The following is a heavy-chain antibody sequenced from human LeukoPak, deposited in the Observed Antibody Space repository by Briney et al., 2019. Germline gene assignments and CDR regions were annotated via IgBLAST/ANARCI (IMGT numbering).Heavy chain of an antibody. Sequence: PGGSLRLSCAASGFTFSDYFMTWIRQAPGKGLEWVSYITGSSDNRNYADSVKGRFTISRDNAKNSLYLEMNSLRAEDTAIYYCSRDSYESNGDLHYWYFDLWGRGTLVTVSS. J-gene: IGHJ2*01. D-gene: IGHD4-17*01. CDR2: ITGSSDNR. CDR1: GFTFSDYF. V-gene: IGHV3-11*05. CDR3: SRDSYESNGDLHYWYFDL.